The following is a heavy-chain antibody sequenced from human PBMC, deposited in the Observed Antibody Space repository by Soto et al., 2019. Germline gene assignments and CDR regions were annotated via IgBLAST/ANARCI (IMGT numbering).Heavy chain of an antibody. CDR1: GGSFSGYY. D-gene: IGHD1-26*01. CDR3: ARRWGPTFDF. V-gene: IGHV4-34*01. CDR2: INHSGST. J-gene: IGHJ4*02. Sequence: SETLSLTCAVYGGSFSGYYWNWIRQPPGKGLEWIGEINHSGSTNYNPSLKSRVTISLDTSKNQFSLKLSSMTAADTAVYYCARRWGPTFDFWGQGTLVTVSS.